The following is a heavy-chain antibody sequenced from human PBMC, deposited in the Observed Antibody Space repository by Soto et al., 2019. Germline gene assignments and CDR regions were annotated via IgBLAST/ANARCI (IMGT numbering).Heavy chain of an antibody. CDR2: ISSSSSTR. V-gene: IGHV3-48*01. D-gene: IGHD4-17*01. J-gene: IGHJ6*03. Sequence: GGSLRLSCAASGFTFSSYSMNWVRQAPGKGLEWVSYISSSSSTRNYADSVKDRFTISRDNAKNSLYLQMNSLRAEDTAVYDGSRDPAGAVTAYYYYYMDVWGKGTTVTVSS. CDR1: GFTFSSYS. CDR3: SRDPAGAVTAYYYYYMDV.